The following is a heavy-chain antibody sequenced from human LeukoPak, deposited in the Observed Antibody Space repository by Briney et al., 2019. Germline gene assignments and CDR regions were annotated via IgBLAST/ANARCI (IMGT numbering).Heavy chain of an antibody. D-gene: IGHD4-17*01. CDR3: AKDVHGDGYYFDY. CDR2: ISWNSGSI. J-gene: IGHJ4*02. Sequence: PGRSLRLSCAASEFTFDDYAMHWVRQAPGKGLEWVSGISWNSGSIGYADSVKGRFTISRDNAKNSLYLQMNSLRAEDTALYYCAKDVHGDGYYFDYWGQGTLVTVSS. V-gene: IGHV3-9*01. CDR1: EFTFDDYA.